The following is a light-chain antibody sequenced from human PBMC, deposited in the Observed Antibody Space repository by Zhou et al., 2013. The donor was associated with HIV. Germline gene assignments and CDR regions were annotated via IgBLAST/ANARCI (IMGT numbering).Light chain of an antibody. CDR1: QSVSSS. CDR2: DAS. J-gene: IGKJ4*01. CDR3: QQRSNWRRT. V-gene: IGKV3-11*01. Sequence: EIVLTQSPATLSLSPGERATLSCRASQSVSSSLAWYQQKSGQAPRLLIYDASNRVTGIPARFSGSGSGTDFTLTISSLEPEDFAVYYCQQRSNWRRTFGGGTKVEI.